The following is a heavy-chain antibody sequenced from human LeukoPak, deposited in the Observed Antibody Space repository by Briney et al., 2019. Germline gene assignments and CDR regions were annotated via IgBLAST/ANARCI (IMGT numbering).Heavy chain of an antibody. Sequence: GASVKVSCKASGYTFTGYYIHWVRQAPGQGREWMGWINPNSGGTNYAPKFQGRLTVTRDTSISTAYMELSRLSSDDTAVYYCARDLGYVNQDFDYWGQGTLVTVSS. J-gene: IGHJ4*02. CDR2: INPNSGGT. CDR1: GYTFTGYY. V-gene: IGHV1-2*02. D-gene: IGHD7-27*01. CDR3: ARDLGYVNQDFDY.